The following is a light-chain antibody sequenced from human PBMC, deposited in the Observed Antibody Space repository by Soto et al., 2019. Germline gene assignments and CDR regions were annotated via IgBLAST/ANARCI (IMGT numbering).Light chain of an antibody. J-gene: IGLJ1*01. CDR1: SSDVGGHNY. CDR2: EVS. CDR3: SSYTVSSTLYV. Sequence: QSALTQPASVSGSPGQSITISCSGTSSDVGGHNYVSWYQQHPGKAPKLMIYEVSNRPSGVSHRFSGSKSGNTASLTISGLQAEDEADYYCSSYTVSSTLYVFGTGTKFTVL. V-gene: IGLV2-14*01.